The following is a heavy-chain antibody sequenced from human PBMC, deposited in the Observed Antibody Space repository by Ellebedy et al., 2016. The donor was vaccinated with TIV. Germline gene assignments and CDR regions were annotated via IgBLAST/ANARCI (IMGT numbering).Heavy chain of an antibody. D-gene: IGHD3-10*01. CDR2: IYYSGST. J-gene: IGHJ5*02. CDR1: GGSISSGDYY. CDR3: ASCFGAPTLSWFDP. V-gene: IGHV4-30-4*01. Sequence: SETLSLTXTVSGGSISSGDYYWSWIRQPPGKGLEWIGYIYYSGSTYYNPSLKSRVTISVDTSKNQFSLKLSSVTAADTAVYYCASCFGAPTLSWFDPWGQGTLVTVSS.